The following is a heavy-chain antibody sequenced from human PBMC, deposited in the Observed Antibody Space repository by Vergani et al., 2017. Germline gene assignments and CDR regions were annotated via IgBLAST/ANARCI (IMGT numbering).Heavy chain of an antibody. D-gene: IGHD1-14*01. Sequence: EVQLVESGGGLVQPGGSLRLSCAASGFTFSRHWMHWVRQAPGKGLVWVSRVNPEGTNTPYADSVKGRFTISRDNAKNMMYLQLNSLRDEDTAVYCARDGRIDAEGTELDYWGQGTLVTVSS. CDR1: GFTFSRHW. CDR2: VNPEGTNT. J-gene: IGHJ4*02. V-gene: IGHV3-74*01. CDR3: ARDGRIDAEGTELDY.